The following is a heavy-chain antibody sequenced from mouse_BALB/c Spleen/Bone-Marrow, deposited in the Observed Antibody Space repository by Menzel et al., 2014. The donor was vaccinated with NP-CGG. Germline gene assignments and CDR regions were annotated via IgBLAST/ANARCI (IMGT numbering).Heavy chain of an antibody. Sequence: DVQLQESGGGLVHPGGSLKLSCAASGFDFSSYWMSWVRQAPGKGLEWIGEINPDSSTINYTPSLKDKFIISRDNAKNALYLQMSKVRSEDTALYYCARLNYYGNLFVWGAGTTVTGSS. D-gene: IGHD1-1*01. V-gene: IGHV4-1*02. CDR2: INPDSSTI. CDR1: GFDFSSYW. CDR3: ARLNYYGNLFV. J-gene: IGHJ1*01.